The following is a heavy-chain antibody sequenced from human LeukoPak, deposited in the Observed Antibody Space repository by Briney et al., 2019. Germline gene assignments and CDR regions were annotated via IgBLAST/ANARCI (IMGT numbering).Heavy chain of an antibody. V-gene: IGHV4-61*02. Sequence: PSETLSLTCTVSGGSISSGSYYWSWIRQPAGKGLEWIGRIYTSGSTNYNPSLKSRVTISVDTSKNQFSLKLSSVTAADTAVYYCARAVWSYDILTDQHYYYMDVWGKGTTVTVS. CDR3: ARAVWSYDILTDQHYYYMDV. CDR1: GGSISSGSYY. J-gene: IGHJ6*03. CDR2: IYTSGST. D-gene: IGHD3-9*01.